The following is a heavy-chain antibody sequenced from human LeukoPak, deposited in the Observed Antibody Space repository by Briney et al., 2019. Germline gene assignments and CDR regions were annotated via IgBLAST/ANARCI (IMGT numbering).Heavy chain of an antibody. CDR1: GYTFTSYY. J-gene: IGHJ4*02. Sequence: ASVKVSCKASGYTFTSYYMHWVRQAPGQGLEWMGIIHPSGGSTSYAQKFQGRVTMTRDTSTSTVYMELSSLRSEDTAVYYCAREGDGSGSHYEYYFDYWGQGTLVTVSS. CDR2: IHPSGGST. V-gene: IGHV1-46*01. D-gene: IGHD3-10*01. CDR3: AREGDGSGSHYEYYFDY.